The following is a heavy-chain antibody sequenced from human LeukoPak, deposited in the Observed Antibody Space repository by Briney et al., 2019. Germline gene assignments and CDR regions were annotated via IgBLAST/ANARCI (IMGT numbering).Heavy chain of an antibody. CDR2: IYTSGST. J-gene: IGHJ6*03. CDR1: GGSTSSGSYY. CDR3: ARASGLLWFGELVGSPYYYYYMDV. Sequence: SETLSLTCTVSGGSTSSGSYYWSWIRQPAGKGLEWIGRIYTSGSTNYNPSLKSRVTISVDTSKNQFSLKLSSVTAADTAVYYCARASGLLWFGELVGSPYYYYYMDVWGKGTTVTVSS. V-gene: IGHV4-61*02. D-gene: IGHD3-10*01.